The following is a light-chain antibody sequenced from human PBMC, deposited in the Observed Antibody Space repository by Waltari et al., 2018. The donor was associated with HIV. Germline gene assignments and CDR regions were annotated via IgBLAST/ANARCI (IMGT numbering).Light chain of an antibody. CDR2: DVT. J-gene: IGLJ3*02. V-gene: IGLV2-8*01. CDR1: SSDVGAYNY. Sequence: QSALTQPPSASGSPGQSVTISCTGTSSDVGAYNYVSWFQQHPGKAPKLMIYDVTKRPSGVPDRFSGSKSGASASLAITGLQAEDEADYSCQSYDSRLSAWVFGGGTKVTVL. CDR3: QSYDSRLSAWV.